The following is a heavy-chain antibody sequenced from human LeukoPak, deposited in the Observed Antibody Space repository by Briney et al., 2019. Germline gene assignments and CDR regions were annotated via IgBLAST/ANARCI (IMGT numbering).Heavy chain of an antibody. CDR2: IIPIFGTA. D-gene: IGHD4-17*01. J-gene: IGHJ2*01. Sequence: VKVSCKASGGTFSSYAISWVRQAPGQGLEWMGGIIPIFGTANYAQKFQGRVTITTDESTSTAYMELSSLRSEDTAVYYCARDGIRATVTTVPYWYFDLWGRGTLVTVSS. CDR3: ARDGIRATVTTVPYWYFDL. CDR1: GGTFSSYA. V-gene: IGHV1-69*13.